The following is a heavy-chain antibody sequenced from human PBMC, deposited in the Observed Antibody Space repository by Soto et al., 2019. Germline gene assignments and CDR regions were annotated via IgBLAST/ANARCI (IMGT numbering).Heavy chain of an antibody. V-gene: IGHV4-34*01. D-gene: IGHD2-15*01. J-gene: IGHJ4*02. CDR1: GGSSSGYY. CDR2: INHSGST. Sequence: QVQLQQWGAGLLKPSETLSLTCAVYGGSSSGYYWSWIRQPPGKGLEWIGEINHSGSTNYNPSLKSRVTISVDTSKNQFSLKLSSVTAADTAVYYCAREGSCSGGSCYGVDYWGQGTLVTVSS. CDR3: AREGSCSGGSCYGVDY.